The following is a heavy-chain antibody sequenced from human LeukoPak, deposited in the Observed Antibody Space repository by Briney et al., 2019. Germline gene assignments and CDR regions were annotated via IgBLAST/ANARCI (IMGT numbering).Heavy chain of an antibody. CDR3: AKDDILTGYYN. J-gene: IGHJ4*02. CDR1: GFTFSSYG. CDR2: ISYEGSNK. V-gene: IGHV3-30*18. D-gene: IGHD3-9*01. Sequence: GGCLRLSCAASGFTFSSYGMPRVPQAPGKGLEREEVISYEGSNKYYADSVKGRFTISRDNSKNTLYLQMNSLRAEDTAVYYCAKDDILTGYYNWGQGTLVTVSS.